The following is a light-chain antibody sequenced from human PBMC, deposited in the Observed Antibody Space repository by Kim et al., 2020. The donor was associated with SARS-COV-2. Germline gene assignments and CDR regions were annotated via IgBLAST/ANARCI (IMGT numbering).Light chain of an antibody. CDR3: SAWDSSLSDWL. Sequence: QAGLTQPPSVSKGLRQTATLTCTGNSNNVGNQGAAWLQQHQGHPPKLLSYRNNNRPSGISERLSASRSGNTASLTITGLQPEDEADYYCSAWDSSLSDWLFGGGTQLTVL. CDR2: RNN. CDR1: SNNVGNQG. J-gene: IGLJ3*02. V-gene: IGLV10-54*01.